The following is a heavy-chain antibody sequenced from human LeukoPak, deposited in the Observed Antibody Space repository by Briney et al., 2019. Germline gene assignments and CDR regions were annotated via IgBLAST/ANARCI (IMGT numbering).Heavy chain of an antibody. CDR3: VREHPDKTYYYYMDV. CDR1: GGSITSGSYY. V-gene: IGHV4-61*02. Sequence: SQTLSLTCTVSGGSITSGSYYWSWVRQPAGKGLEWIGRIYFSGSTTYNPSLESRVTMSVDTSKNQISLRLDSATAADTAVYYCVREHPDKTYYYYMDVWGNGTTVTLSS. J-gene: IGHJ6*03. CDR2: IYFSGST.